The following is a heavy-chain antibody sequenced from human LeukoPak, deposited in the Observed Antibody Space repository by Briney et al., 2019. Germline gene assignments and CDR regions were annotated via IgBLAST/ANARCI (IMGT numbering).Heavy chain of an antibody. CDR2: ISSSDGTR. D-gene: IGHD6-19*01. Sequence: GGSLRLSCAASGFTFSSYAMTWVRQAPGKGLEWVSYISSSDGTRTYADSVKGRFTISRDNAKNSLYLEMNSLRAEDTAVYYCAREIVSAVAGNFDYWGQGTLVTVSS. J-gene: IGHJ4*02. V-gene: IGHV3-48*03. CDR1: GFTFSSYA. CDR3: AREIVSAVAGNFDY.